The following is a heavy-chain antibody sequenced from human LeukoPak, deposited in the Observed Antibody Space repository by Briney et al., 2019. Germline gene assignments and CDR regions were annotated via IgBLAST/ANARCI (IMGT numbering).Heavy chain of an antibody. Sequence: SETLSLTCRVSGGSISSTSYYWGWIRQPPGKGLEWIASIYHSGETFYNPSLESRVAIPVDTSNNEVFLDLYSATAADTAMYYCAETNTQDWFDPWGRGTLVTVSS. CDR3: AETNTQDWFDP. CDR2: IYHSGET. D-gene: IGHD2-8*01. CDR1: GGSISSTSYY. J-gene: IGHJ5*02. V-gene: IGHV4-39*07.